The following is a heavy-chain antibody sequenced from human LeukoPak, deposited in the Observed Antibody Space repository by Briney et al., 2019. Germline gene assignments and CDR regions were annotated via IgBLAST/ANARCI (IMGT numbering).Heavy chain of an antibody. Sequence: GGSLRLSCAASGFTVSSNYMSWVRQAPGKGLEWVAVIWYDGSNKYYADSVKGRFTVSRDNSKNTLYLQMNSLRAEDTAVYYCARPGVPAARGGGYYYYYGMDVWGQGTTVTVSS. D-gene: IGHD2-2*01. J-gene: IGHJ6*02. V-gene: IGHV3-33*08. CDR1: GFTVSSNY. CDR2: IWYDGSNK. CDR3: ARPGVPAARGGGYYYYYGMDV.